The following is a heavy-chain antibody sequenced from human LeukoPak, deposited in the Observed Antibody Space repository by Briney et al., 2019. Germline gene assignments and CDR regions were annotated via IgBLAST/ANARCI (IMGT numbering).Heavy chain of an antibody. J-gene: IGHJ5*02. CDR3: ARGVMEPRGGWFDP. CDR2: ISTYDGNA. V-gene: IGHV1-18*01. D-gene: IGHD3-16*01. Sequence: ASVKVSCKASGYSFTSYGFTWVRQAPGQGLEWMGWISTYDGNANYAQKLQGRVTMTTDTSTITAYMELRSLRSDDTAVYYCARGVMEPRGGWFDPWGQGTLVTVSS. CDR1: GYSFTSYG.